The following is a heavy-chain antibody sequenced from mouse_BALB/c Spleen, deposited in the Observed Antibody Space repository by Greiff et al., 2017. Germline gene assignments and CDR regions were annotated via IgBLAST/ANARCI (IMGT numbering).Heavy chain of an antibody. D-gene: IGHD2-4*01. V-gene: IGHV14-3*02. CDR1: GFNIKDTY. Sequence: VQLQQSGAELVKPGASVKLSCTASGFNIKDTYMHWVKQRPEQGLGWIGRIDPANGNTKYDPKFQGKATITADTSSNTAYLQLSSLTSEDTAVYYCASPYDYDEAWFAYWGQGTLVTVSA. J-gene: IGHJ3*01. CDR3: ASPYDYDEAWFAY. CDR2: IDPANGNT.